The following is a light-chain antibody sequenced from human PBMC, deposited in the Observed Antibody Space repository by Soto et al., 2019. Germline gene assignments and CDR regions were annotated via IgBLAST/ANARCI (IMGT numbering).Light chain of an antibody. Sequence: EFVLPQSPGTLSLSPGERATLSCRASQSLTNSFIAWYQQRPGQAPRLLIYDTSSRASGIPDRFSGSGSGADFTLTISRLETEDFAVFYGQQYGSSEIIFGQGTRLEIK. CDR1: QSLTNSF. CDR3: QQYGSSEII. J-gene: IGKJ5*01. CDR2: DTS. V-gene: IGKV3-20*01.